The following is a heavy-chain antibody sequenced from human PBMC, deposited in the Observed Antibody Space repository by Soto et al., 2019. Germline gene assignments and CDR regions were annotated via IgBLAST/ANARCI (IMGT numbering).Heavy chain of an antibody. Sequence: GGSLRLSCAASGFTFSSYAMSWVRQAPGKGLEWVSAISGSGGSTYYADSVKGRFTISRDNSKNTLYLQMSSLRAEDTAVYYCAKAIGYSSSWPPFDYWGQGTLVTVSS. CDR2: ISGSGGST. J-gene: IGHJ4*02. D-gene: IGHD6-13*01. CDR1: GFTFSSYA. V-gene: IGHV3-23*01. CDR3: AKAIGYSSSWPPFDY.